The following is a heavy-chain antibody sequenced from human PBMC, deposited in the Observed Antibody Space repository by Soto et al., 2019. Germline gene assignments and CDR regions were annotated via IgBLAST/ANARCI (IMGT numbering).Heavy chain of an antibody. CDR2: ISGSGGST. CDR3: ANSKLPYSSSTPPGS. Sequence: EVQLLESGGGLVQPGGSLRLSCAASGFTFSSYAMSWVRQAPGKGLEWVSAISGSGGSTYYSDAVNGRLTISRDNSKNTLYLQMNSLRAEDTAVYYCANSKLPYSSSTPPGSWGQGTLVTVSS. D-gene: IGHD6-6*01. J-gene: IGHJ5*02. CDR1: GFTFSSYA. V-gene: IGHV3-23*01.